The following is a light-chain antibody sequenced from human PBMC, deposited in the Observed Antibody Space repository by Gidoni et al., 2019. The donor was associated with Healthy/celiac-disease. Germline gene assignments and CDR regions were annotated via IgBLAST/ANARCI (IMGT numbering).Light chain of an antibody. V-gene: IGLV2-14*01. Sequence: LTQPAPRAGAPGQSITISCTGTSSDVGGYNYVSWYQQHPGKAPKLMIYEVSNRPSGVSNRFSGSKSGNTASLTISGLQAEDEADYYCSSYTSSSTLVFGGGTKLTVL. CDR1: SSDVGGYNY. CDR3: SSYTSSSTLV. CDR2: EVS. J-gene: IGLJ2*01.